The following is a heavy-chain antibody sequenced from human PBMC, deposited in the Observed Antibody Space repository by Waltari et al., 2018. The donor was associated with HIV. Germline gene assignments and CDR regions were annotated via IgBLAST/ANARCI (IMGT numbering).Heavy chain of an antibody. V-gene: IGHV4-61*01. D-gene: IGHD6-19*01. J-gene: IGHJ4*02. CDR3: ASQRGYGQWLARGLDY. Sequence: QVQLQESGPGLVKPSETLSLTCTVSGGSVSSGSYYWSWIRQPPGKGLEWVGYIYYSGSTNYNPSLKSRVTISVDTSKNQFSLKLSSVTAADTAVYYCASQRGYGQWLARGLDYWGQGTLVTVSS. CDR2: IYYSGST. CDR1: GGSVSSGSYY.